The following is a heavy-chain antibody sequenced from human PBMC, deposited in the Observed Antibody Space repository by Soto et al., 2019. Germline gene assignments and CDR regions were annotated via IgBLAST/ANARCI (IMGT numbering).Heavy chain of an antibody. CDR3: ARARPTSGPAYGLDI. V-gene: IGHV3-48*04. CDR1: GFTFSGYS. Sequence: EVQLVESGGGLVQPGGSLRLSCAVSGFTFSGYSFNWVRQAPGRGLEWVSLIGSTGSVTHYADSVMGRFTISRDHARNALYLHMDSLRADDTAVYRCARARPTSGPAYGLDIWGQGTVVAVSS. D-gene: IGHD4-17*01. J-gene: IGHJ3*02. CDR2: IGSTGSVT.